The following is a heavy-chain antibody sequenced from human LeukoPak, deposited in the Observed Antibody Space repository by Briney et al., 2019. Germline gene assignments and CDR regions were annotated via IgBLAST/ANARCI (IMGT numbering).Heavy chain of an antibody. Sequence: PSETLSLTCTVSGGSISSSSYYWGWIRQPPGKGLEWIGSIYYSGSTYYNPSLKSRVTISVDTSKNQFSLKLSSVTAADTAVYYCARDLDIVATTPSDYWGQGTLVTVSS. CDR3: ARDLDIVATTPSDY. J-gene: IGHJ4*02. V-gene: IGHV4-39*07. D-gene: IGHD5-12*01. CDR2: IYYSGST. CDR1: GGSISSSSYY.